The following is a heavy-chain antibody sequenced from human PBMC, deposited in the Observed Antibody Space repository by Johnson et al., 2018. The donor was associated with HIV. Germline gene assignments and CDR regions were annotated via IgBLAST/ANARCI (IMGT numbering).Heavy chain of an antibody. V-gene: IGHV3-23*04. CDR3: AREGWNSSSWYRMSAFDI. D-gene: IGHD6-13*01. CDR2: VTGTGGDT. J-gene: IGHJ3*02. Sequence: VQLVESGGGLVQPGGSLRLSCAASGFTFSSYGMSWVRQAPGKGLEWVSGVTGTGGDTYYADSVKGRFTISRDNSKNTLYLQMNSLRAEDTAVYYCAREGWNSSSWYRMSAFDIWGQGTMVTVSS. CDR1: GFTFSSYG.